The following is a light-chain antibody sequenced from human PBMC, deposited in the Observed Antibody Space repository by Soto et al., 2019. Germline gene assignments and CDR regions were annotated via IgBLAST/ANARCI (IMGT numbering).Light chain of an antibody. CDR3: AAWDDSLNGRV. CDR1: RSNIGSST. Sequence: QSVLTQPPSASGTPGQRVSISCSGSRSNIGSSTVSWYQHLPGTAPKLLIYSNNERPSGVPDRFSGSKSGTSASLAISGLQSEDEADYYCAAWDDSLNGRVFGGGTKLTVL. CDR2: SNN. J-gene: IGLJ3*02. V-gene: IGLV1-44*01.